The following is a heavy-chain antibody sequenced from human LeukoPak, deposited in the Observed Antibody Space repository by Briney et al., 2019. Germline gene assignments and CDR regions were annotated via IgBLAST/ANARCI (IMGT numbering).Heavy chain of an antibody. CDR2: IKQDGSKK. CDR1: GFPLSSYW. V-gene: IGHV3-7*04. CDR3: TRVGYIDEGIDY. D-gene: IGHD5-24*01. J-gene: IGHJ4*02. Sequence: PGGSLRLSCVASGFPLSSYWMTWVRQAPGKGLEWVANIKQDGSKKSYVDSVKGRFTISRGNAKNSLYLQMNSLRAEDTAIYYCTRVGYIDEGIDYWGQGTLVTVSS.